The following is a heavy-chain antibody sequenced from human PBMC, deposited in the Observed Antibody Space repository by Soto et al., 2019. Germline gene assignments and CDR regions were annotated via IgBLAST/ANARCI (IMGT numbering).Heavy chain of an antibody. CDR2: ISGRSGYT. J-gene: IGHJ6*02. CDR3: ARVWVNSDPFYYYALDV. Sequence: PGGSVRLSCVAPGFTFSDFYMSWIRQAPGKGLEWVSYISGRSGYTNYADSVKGRFTISRDNAKNSLYLQMNSLRAEDTAVYYCARVWVNSDPFYYYALDVWGQGTTVTVSS. D-gene: IGHD3-16*01. V-gene: IGHV3-11*05. CDR1: GFTFSDFY.